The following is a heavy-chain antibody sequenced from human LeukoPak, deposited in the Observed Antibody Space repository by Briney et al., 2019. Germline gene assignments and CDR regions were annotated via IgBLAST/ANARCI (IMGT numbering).Heavy chain of an antibody. J-gene: IGHJ4*02. V-gene: IGHV1-8*01. CDR1: GYTFTSYD. CDR2: MNPNSGNT. CDR3: ARVNVDCSSTSCRQRLDY. D-gene: IGHD2-2*01. Sequence: GASVKVSCKASGYTFTSYDINWVRQATGQGLEWMGWMNPNSGNTGYAQKFQGRVTMTRNTSISTAYMELSSLRSEDTAVYYCARVNVDCSSTSCRQRLDYWGQGTLVTVSS.